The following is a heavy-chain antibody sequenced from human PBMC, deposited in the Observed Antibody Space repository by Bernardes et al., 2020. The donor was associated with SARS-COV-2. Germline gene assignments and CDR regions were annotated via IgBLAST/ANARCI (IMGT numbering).Heavy chain of an antibody. Sequence: VGSLRLSCAASGFTFSSSWMSWVRQAPGRGLEWVANINQDGSVQNYVDSVKGRITVSRDNAKNSLYLQMNSLRVEDTAVYYCGRFSRGSTSNYWGQGTLVTVSS. J-gene: IGHJ4*02. CDR2: INQDGSVQ. CDR1: GFTFSSSW. CDR3: GRFSRGSTSNY. V-gene: IGHV3-7*01.